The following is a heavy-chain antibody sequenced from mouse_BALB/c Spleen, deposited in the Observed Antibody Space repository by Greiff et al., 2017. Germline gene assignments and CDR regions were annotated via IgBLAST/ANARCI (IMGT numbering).Heavy chain of an antibody. V-gene: IGHV1-15*01. Sequence: QVQLQQSGAELVRPGASVTLSCKASGYTFPDYEMHWVKQTPVHGLEWIGAIDPETGGTAYIQKFKGKATLTADKSSSTAYMELRSLTSEDSAVYYCTRRWLRYAMDYWGQGTSVTVSS. CDR2: IDPETGGT. J-gene: IGHJ4*01. D-gene: IGHD2-2*01. CDR1: GYTFPDYE. CDR3: TRRWLRYAMDY.